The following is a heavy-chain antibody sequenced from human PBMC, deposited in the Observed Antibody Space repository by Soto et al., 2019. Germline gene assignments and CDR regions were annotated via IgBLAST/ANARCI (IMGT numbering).Heavy chain of an antibody. CDR2: ISGSGGST. CDR1: GFTFSSYA. V-gene: IGHV3-23*01. J-gene: IGHJ4*02. CDR3: AKARGPYVVRFDY. Sequence: EVQLLESGGGLVQPGGSLRLSCAASGFTFSSYAMSWVRQAPGKGLEWVSAISGSGGSTDYADSVKGRFTISRDNSKNTLYLQMNSLRAEDTAVYYCAKARGPYVVRFDYWGQGTLVTVSS. D-gene: IGHD3-16*01.